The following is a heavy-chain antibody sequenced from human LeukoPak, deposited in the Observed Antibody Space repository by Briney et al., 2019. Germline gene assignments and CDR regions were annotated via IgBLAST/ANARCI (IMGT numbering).Heavy chain of an antibody. CDR1: GGSFSGYY. CDR3: ARVAAAADTFDY. CDR2: INHSGST. V-gene: IGHV4-34*01. Sequence: SSETLSLTCAVYGGSFSGYYWSWIRQPPGKGLEWIGEINHSGSTNYNPSLKSRVTISVDTSKNQFSLKLSSVTAADTAVYYCARVAAAADTFDYWGQGTLVTVSS. D-gene: IGHD6-13*01. J-gene: IGHJ4*02.